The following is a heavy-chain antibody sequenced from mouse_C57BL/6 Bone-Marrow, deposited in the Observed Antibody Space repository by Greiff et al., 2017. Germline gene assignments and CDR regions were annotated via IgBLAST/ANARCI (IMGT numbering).Heavy chain of an antibody. CDR2: IDPEDGDT. CDR3: ITGEYSNYVLYWYFDV. J-gene: IGHJ1*03. Sequence: EVQLQQSGAELVRPGASVKLSCTASGFNIKDYYMHWVKQRPEQGLEWIGRIDPEDGDTEYAPKFQGKATMTADASSNTAYLQLSSLTSEDTAVYYCITGEYSNYVLYWYFDVWGTGTTVTVSS. V-gene: IGHV14-1*01. D-gene: IGHD2-5*01. CDR1: GFNIKDYY.